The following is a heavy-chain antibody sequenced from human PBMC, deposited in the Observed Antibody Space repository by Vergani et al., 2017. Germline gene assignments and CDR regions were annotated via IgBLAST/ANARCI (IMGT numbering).Heavy chain of an antibody. V-gene: IGHV4-38-2*01. CDR3: ARQPSPVGEDY. J-gene: IGHJ4*02. CDR1: GYSISSGYY. CDR2: IYHSGRT. Sequence: QVQLQESGPGLVKPSETLSLTCAVSGYSISSGYYWGWFRQPPGKGLEWIGSIYHSGRTYYNPSLKSRVTISVDTSKNQFSLKLSSVTAADTAVYYCARQPSPVGEDYWGQGTLVTVSS. D-gene: IGHD3-10*01.